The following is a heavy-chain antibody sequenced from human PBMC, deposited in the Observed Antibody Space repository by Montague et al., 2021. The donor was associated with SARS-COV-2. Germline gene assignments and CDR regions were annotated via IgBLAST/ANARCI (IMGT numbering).Heavy chain of an antibody. D-gene: IGHD6-13*01. Sequence: SLRLSCAASGFTFTDYFMFRSRQAPGKGLEWTSYNSASGTDIYYADSVKGRFTISRDNAKNSLYLQMNSLRAEDTAVYYCARDIHTSSREGVDVWGQGTTVTVSS. CDR3: ARDIHTSSREGVDV. J-gene: IGHJ6*02. CDR2: NSASGTDI. V-gene: IGHV3-11*01. CDR1: GFTFTDYF.